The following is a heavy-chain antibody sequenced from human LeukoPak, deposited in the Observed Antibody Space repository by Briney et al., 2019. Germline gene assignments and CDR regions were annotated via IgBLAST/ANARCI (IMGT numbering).Heavy chain of an antibody. CDR1: GFTFSSYS. J-gene: IGHJ3*02. Sequence: GGSLRLSCAASGFTFSSYSMNWVRQAPGKGLEWVSSISSSSSYVYYADSVKGRFTISRDNAKNSLYLQMNSLRAEDTAVYYCARASEVRDGAFDIWGQGTMVTVSS. V-gene: IGHV3-21*01. CDR2: ISSSSSYV. D-gene: IGHD1-26*01. CDR3: ARASEVRDGAFDI.